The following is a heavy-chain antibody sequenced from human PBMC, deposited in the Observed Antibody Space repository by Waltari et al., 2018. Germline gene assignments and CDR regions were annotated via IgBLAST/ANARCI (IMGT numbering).Heavy chain of an antibody. J-gene: IGHJ6*02. CDR1: GFTFSTSW. Sequence: EVQLVESGGDLVQPGGSLRLSCAAPGFTFSTSWMAWVRQAPGKGLEWVANISPDGREKSYVDSVEGRFTISRDNAKNSLYLQMNSLRADDTAVYYCSRSLDDWGQGSTVTVSS. CDR2: ISPDGREK. CDR3: SRSLDD. V-gene: IGHV3-7*01.